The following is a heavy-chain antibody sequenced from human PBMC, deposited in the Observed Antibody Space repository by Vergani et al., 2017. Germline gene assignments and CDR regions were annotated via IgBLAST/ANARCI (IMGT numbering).Heavy chain of an antibody. CDR2: IYHSGST. D-gene: IGHD4-11*01. Sequence: QVQLQESGPGLVKPSQTLSLTCTVSGGSISSSNWWSWVRQAPGKGPESCGEIYHSGSTNSNPSLKSRDTISVDKSKNQFSRKLSSVTAADTAVYYCARGGSNYDEGGFDYWGQGTLVTVSS. V-gene: IGHV4-4*02. J-gene: IGHJ4*02. CDR1: GGSISSSNW. CDR3: ARGGSNYDEGGFDY.